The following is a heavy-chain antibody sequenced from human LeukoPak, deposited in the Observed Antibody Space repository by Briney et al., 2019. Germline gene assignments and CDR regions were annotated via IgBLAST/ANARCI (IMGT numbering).Heavy chain of an antibody. V-gene: IGHV1-2*02. CDR1: GYTFTGYS. CDR3: ARDPITFGGVLAMCHRMDV. J-gene: IGHJ6*02. D-gene: IGHD3-16*02. CDR2: INPNSGGT. Sequence: ASVKVSCKASGYTFTGYSIHWVRQAPGQGLEWMGWINPNSGGTQYAQKFQGRVTMTRDTSISTAYLDLNRLRSDDTAVYYCARDPITFGGVLAMCHRMDVWGQGTTVTVSS.